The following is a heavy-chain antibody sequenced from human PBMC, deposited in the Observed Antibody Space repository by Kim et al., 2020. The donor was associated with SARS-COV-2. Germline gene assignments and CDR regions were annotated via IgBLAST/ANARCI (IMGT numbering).Heavy chain of an antibody. Sequence: GESLKISCQGLRYSFGDYWVGWVRQVPGKGLEWVALIYPEDSDSKYSPAFQGHVTISVDTSVSTAYLQWNSLRTSDTAMYFCARHTSVTHDAFDVWGQGTMVTVSS. J-gene: IGHJ3*01. D-gene: IGHD4-17*01. CDR3: ARHTSVTHDAFDV. V-gene: IGHV5-51*01. CDR2: IYPEDSDS. CDR1: RYSFGDYW.